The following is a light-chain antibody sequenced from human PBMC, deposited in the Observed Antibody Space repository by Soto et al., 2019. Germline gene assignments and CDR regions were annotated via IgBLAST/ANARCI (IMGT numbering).Light chain of an antibody. CDR2: GAS. V-gene: IGKV3-15*01. CDR3: QQYSNWPPLT. J-gene: IGKJ4*01. CDR1: QSVSSSY. Sequence: EIVLTQSPATLSLSPGERATLSCRASQSVSSSYLAWYQQKPGQAPRLLIYGASSRATGIPARFSGSGSGTDFTLTISSLQSEDFAVYYCQQYSNWPPLTFGGGTKVDI.